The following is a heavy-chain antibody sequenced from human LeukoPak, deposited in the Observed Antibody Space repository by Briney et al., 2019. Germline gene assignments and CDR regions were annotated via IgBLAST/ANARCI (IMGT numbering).Heavy chain of an antibody. Sequence: SQTLSLTCTVSGGSLSSGSYYWSWIRQPAGKGLEWIGRIYTSGSTNYNPSLKSRVTISVDTSKNQFSLKLSSVTAADTAVYYCASPAVAGTLDYWGQGTLVTVSS. J-gene: IGHJ4*02. V-gene: IGHV4-61*02. D-gene: IGHD6-19*01. CDR1: GGSLSSGSYY. CDR2: IYTSGST. CDR3: ASPAVAGTLDY.